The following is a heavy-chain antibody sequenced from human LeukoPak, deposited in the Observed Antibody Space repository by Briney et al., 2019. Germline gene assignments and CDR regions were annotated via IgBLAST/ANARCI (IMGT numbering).Heavy chain of an antibody. J-gene: IGHJ5*02. V-gene: IGHV3-53*04. D-gene: IGHD6-13*01. CDR1: GFTFSSHW. CDR3: ARERIAAAGTVSWFDP. Sequence: GGSLRLSCAASGFTFSSHWMTWVRQAPGKGLEWVSVIYSGGSTYYADSVKGRFTISRHNSKNTLYLQMNSLRAEDTAVYYCARERIAAAGTVSWFDPWGQGTLVTVSS. CDR2: IYSGGST.